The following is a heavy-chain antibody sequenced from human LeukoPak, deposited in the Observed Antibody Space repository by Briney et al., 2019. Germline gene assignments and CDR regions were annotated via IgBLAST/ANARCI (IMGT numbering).Heavy chain of an antibody. CDR2: INSDGSST. V-gene: IGHV3-74*01. D-gene: IGHD5-18*01. CDR3: ARDRVDTAPSIWYYYYYYGMDV. CDR1: GFTFSSYW. Sequence: GGSLRLSCAASGFTFSSYWMHWVRQAPGKGLVWVSRINSDGSSTSYADSVKGRFTISRDNAKNTLYLQTNSLRAEDTAVYYCARDRVDTAPSIWYYYYYYGMDVWGKGTTVTVSS. J-gene: IGHJ6*04.